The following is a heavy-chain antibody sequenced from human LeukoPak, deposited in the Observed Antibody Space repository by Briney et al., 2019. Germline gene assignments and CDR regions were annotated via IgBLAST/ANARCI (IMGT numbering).Heavy chain of an antibody. CDR2: MNPNSGNT. CDR1: GYTFTSYD. J-gene: IGHJ6*02. V-gene: IGHV1-8*01. D-gene: IGHD4-17*01. Sequence: ASVKVSCKASGYTFTSYDINWVRQATGQGLEWMGWMNPNSGNTGYAQKFQGRVTMTRNTSISTAYMELSSLRSEDTAVYYCARMTTTLYYYYYGMDVWGQGTTVTVPS. CDR3: ARMTTTLYYYYYGMDV.